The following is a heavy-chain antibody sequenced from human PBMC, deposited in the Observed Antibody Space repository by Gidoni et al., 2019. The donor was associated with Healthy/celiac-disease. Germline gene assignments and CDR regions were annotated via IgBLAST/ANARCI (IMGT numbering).Heavy chain of an antibody. D-gene: IGHD6-13*01. CDR3: ELTRPLAAAAEGWFDP. CDR1: GFSHSTSGMC. CDR2: IDWDDDK. Sequence: QVTLRESAPAPVTATHTLTLNCTCSGFSHSTSGMCVSWIRQPPGKALEWLARIDWDDDKYYSTSLKTRLTISKDTSKNQVVLTMTNMDPVDTATYDCELTRPLAAAAEGWFDPWGQGTLVTVSS. J-gene: IGHJ5*02. V-gene: IGHV2-70*15.